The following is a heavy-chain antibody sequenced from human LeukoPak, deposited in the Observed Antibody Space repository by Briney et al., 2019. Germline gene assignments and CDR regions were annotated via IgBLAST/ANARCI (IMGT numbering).Heavy chain of an antibody. Sequence: SETLSLTCSVAGGSIISYYWSWIRQQPGRGLEWIGYTHYSVRTNYHPSLKSRVTISVQTQETTFSMKLICVTAAETAVYYCERHIGRQYPVVDALDIWGQGTMVTVSS. CDR1: GGSIISYY. CDR2: THYSVRT. D-gene: IGHD5-24*01. V-gene: IGHV4-59*08. J-gene: IGHJ3*02. CDR3: ERHIGRQYPVVDALDI.